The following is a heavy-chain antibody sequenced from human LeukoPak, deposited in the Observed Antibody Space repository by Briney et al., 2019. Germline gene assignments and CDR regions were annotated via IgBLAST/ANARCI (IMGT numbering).Heavy chain of an antibody. CDR1: GYTFTSYG. V-gene: IGHV1-18*01. CDR3: ARVLGYCSGGSCYSKSGSYYMDV. CDR2: ISAYNGNT. D-gene: IGHD2-15*01. J-gene: IGHJ6*03. Sequence: GASVKVSCKASGYTFTSYGISWVRQAPGQGLEWMGWISAYNGNTNYAQKLQGRVTMTTDTSTSTVYMELRSLRSDDTAVYYCARVLGYCSGGSCYSKSGSYYMDVWGKGTTVTVSS.